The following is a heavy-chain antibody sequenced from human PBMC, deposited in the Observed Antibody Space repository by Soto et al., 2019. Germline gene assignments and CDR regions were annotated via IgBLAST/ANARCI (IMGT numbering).Heavy chain of an antibody. V-gene: IGHV4-31*03. J-gene: IGHJ4*02. D-gene: IGHD3-22*01. Sequence: PSETLSLTCTVSGGSISSGGYYWSWIRQHPGKGLEWIGYIYYSGSTYYNPSLKSRVTISVDTSKNQFSLKLSSVTAADTAVYYCARCAVITNFIDYWGQGTLVTVSS. CDR3: ARCAVITNFIDY. CDR1: GGSISSGGYY. CDR2: IYYSGST.